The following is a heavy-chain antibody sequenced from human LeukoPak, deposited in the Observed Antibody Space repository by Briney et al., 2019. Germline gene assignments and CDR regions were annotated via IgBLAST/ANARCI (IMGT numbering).Heavy chain of an antibody. Sequence: SETLSLTCTVSGGSVSSGSYYWSWIRQPPGKGLEWIGYIYYSGSTYYNPSLKSRVTISVDTSKNQFSLKLSSVTAADTAVYYCARGMAAAVWGQGTLVTVSS. CDR2: IYYSGST. CDR3: ARGMAAAV. CDR1: GGSVSSGSYY. J-gene: IGHJ4*02. V-gene: IGHV4-31*03. D-gene: IGHD6-13*01.